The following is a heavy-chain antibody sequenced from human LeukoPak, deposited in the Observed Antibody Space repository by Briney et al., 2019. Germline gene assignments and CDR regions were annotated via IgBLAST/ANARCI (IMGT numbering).Heavy chain of an antibody. CDR2: ISGIGGTT. V-gene: IGHV3-23*01. D-gene: IGHD5-18*01. CDR3: ASDGSDTAMVN. J-gene: IGHJ4*02. CDR1: GFTFSSYA. Sequence: PGGSLRLSCAASGFTFSSYAMSWVRQAPGKGLEWVSVISGIGGTTYFADSVKGRFTISRDNSMNTLYLQMNSLRAEDTAVYYCASDGSDTAMVNWGQGTLVTVSS.